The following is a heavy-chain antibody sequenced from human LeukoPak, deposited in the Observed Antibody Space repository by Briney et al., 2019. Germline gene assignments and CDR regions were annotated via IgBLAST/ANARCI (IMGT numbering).Heavy chain of an antibody. J-gene: IGHJ4*02. V-gene: IGHV3-30-3*01. D-gene: IGHD5-18*01. Sequence: GGSLRLSCAASGFTFSSYAMHWVRQAPGKGLEWVAVISYDGSNKYYADSVKGRFTISRDNSKNTLYLQMNSLRAEDTAVYYCAKEGVKWIPAPFFDYWGQGTLVTVSS. CDR3: AKEGVKWIPAPFFDY. CDR2: ISYDGSNK. CDR1: GFTFSSYA.